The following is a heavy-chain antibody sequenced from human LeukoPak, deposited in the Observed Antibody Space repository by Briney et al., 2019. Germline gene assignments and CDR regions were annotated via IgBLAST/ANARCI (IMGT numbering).Heavy chain of an antibody. CDR2: IYTSGST. J-gene: IGHJ4*02. D-gene: IGHD3-9*01. CDR1: GGSISSYY. Sequence: SETLSLTCTVSGGSISSYYWSWIRQPAGKGLEWIGRIYTSGSTNYNPSLKSRVTMSVDTSKNQFSLKLTSVTAADTAVYYCARGISWDPIRYFDSPPDYWGQGTLVTVSS. V-gene: IGHV4-4*07. CDR3: ARGISWDPIRYFDSPPDY.